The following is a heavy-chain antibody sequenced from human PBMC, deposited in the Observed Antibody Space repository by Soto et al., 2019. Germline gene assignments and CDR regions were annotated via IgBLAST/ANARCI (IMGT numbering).Heavy chain of an antibody. CDR2: ISANNGNT. CDR3: ARDAEVGIYLWFDP. CDR1: GYAFTSSG. D-gene: IGHD1-26*01. J-gene: IGHJ5*02. V-gene: IGHV1-18*04. Sequence: SAKVSFKASGYAFTSSGISWVRHAPGQGLEWMGWISANNGNTNHAQKFQGRVTMTTDTSTSTAYMELRSLRSDDTAVYYCARDAEVGIYLWFDPWGQGTLVTVSS.